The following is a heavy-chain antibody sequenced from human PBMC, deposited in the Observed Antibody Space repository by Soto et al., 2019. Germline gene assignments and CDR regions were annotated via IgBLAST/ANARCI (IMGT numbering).Heavy chain of an antibody. V-gene: IGHV3-30-3*01. CDR1: GFSFSDYS. D-gene: IGHD2-21*01. CDR2: ISYDGDKK. Sequence: QVHLVESGGGVVQPGRSLRLSCVGSGFSFSDYSIHWVRQAPGKGLEWVAFISYDGDKKFFADSVKGRFNISRVNAKNVVSLHMSSLSPEDTAVFHCAVMAGLVVSDDFGLDVWGQGTTVTVSS. J-gene: IGHJ6*02. CDR3: AVMAGLVVSDDFGLDV.